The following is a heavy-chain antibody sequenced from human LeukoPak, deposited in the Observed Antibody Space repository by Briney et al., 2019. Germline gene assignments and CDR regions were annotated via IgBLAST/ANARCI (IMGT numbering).Heavy chain of an antibody. CDR1: GYTFTSYG. CDR2: ISAYNGNT. J-gene: IGHJ6*03. D-gene: IGHD3-22*01. Sequence: VASAKVSCKASGYTFTSYGISWVRQAPGQGLEWMGWISAYNGNTNYAQKLQGRVTMTTDTSTSTAYMELRSLRSDDTAVYYCARGMSRRGSGYYNYYYYMDVWGKGTTVTVSS. CDR3: ARGMSRRGSGYYNYYYYMDV. V-gene: IGHV1-18*01.